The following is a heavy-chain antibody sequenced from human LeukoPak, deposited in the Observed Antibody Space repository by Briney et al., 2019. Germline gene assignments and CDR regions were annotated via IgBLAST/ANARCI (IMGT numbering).Heavy chain of an antibody. V-gene: IGHV1-46*01. Sequence: ASVKVSCKASGYTFTTYYMHWVRQAPGQGLEWMGIINPSGDSTKYAQKFQGRVTMTRDTSTSTVYMELSSLRSEDTAVYYCARMQTSGWFNVAFDIWGQGTMVTVSS. CDR2: INPSGDST. D-gene: IGHD6-19*01. J-gene: IGHJ3*02. CDR3: ARMQTSGWFNVAFDI. CDR1: GYTFTTYY.